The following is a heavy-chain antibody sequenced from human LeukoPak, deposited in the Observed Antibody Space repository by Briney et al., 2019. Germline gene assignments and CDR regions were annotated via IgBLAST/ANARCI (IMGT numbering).Heavy chain of an antibody. CDR3: ARQRGSYSYFDY. J-gene: IGHJ4*02. D-gene: IGHD3-10*01. Sequence: PGGSLRLSWAASGFTFSSYAMHWVRQAPGKGLEWVAVISYDGSNKYYADSVKGRFTISRDNSKNTLYLQMNSLRAEDTAVYSCARQRGSYSYFDYWGQGTLVTVSS. V-gene: IGHV3-30*04. CDR1: GFTFSSYA. CDR2: ISYDGSNK.